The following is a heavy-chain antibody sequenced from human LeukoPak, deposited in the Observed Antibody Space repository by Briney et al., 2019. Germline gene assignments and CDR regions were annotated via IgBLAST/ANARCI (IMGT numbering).Heavy chain of an antibody. Sequence: GSSVKVSCKASGGAFSSSAITWVRQACGQGLEWMGGIIPLFGTANYAQKFRGRVTFTADGPTSTAYMDLSSLTSDDTAVYYCAFGHGGSAPIDYWGQGTLVTVSS. D-gene: IGHD2-15*01. V-gene: IGHV1-69*01. J-gene: IGHJ4*02. CDR1: GGAFSSSA. CDR2: IIPLFGTA. CDR3: AFGHGGSAPIDY.